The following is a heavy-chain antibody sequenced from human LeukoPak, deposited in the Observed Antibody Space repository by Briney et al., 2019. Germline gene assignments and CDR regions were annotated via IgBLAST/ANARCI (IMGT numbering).Heavy chain of an antibody. CDR2: ISGSSSDI. CDR1: GFTFSSYA. CDR3: ARESFTMVRGVIITDYYYYMDV. D-gene: IGHD3-10*01. J-gene: IGHJ6*03. Sequence: GGSLRLSCAASGFTFSSYAMNWVRQARGKGLEWVSSISGSSSDIYYADSVKGRFTISRDNAKNSVFLQMNSLRAEDTAVYYCARESFTMVRGVIITDYYYYMDVWGKGTTVTISS. V-gene: IGHV3-21*06.